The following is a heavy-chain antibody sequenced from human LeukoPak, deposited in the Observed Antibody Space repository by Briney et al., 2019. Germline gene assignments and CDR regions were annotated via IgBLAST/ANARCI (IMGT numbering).Heavy chain of an antibody. D-gene: IGHD4-23*01. CDR1: GGSISSNNYY. CDR3: ARSNSYVNWFDP. CDR2: IYYSGST. J-gene: IGHJ5*02. V-gene: IGHV4-39*01. Sequence: SETLSLTYTVSGGSISSNNYYWGWIRQPPGKGLEWLGSIYYSGSTYYNPSLKSRVTISVDTSKNQFSLKLSSVTAADTAVYYCARSNSYVNWFDPWGQGTLVAVSS.